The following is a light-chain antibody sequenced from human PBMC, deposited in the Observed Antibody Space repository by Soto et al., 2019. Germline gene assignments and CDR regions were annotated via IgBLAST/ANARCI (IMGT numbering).Light chain of an antibody. J-gene: IGLJ2*01. Sequence: QSALTQPASVSGSPGQSIAISCTGTSSDIGDYNYVSWYQHHPGKVPKLMIYDVSNRPSGVSDRFSGSMSGNTASLTISGLQPEDEADYYCSSYIGGSTVVFGGGTKLTVL. V-gene: IGLV2-14*03. CDR1: SSDIGDYNY. CDR3: SSYIGGSTVV. CDR2: DVS.